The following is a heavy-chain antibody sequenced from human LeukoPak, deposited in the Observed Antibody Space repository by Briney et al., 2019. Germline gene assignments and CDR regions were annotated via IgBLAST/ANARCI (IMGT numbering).Heavy chain of an antibody. CDR2: INQDGSQI. Sequence: GGSLRLSCTMSGFSNDWMAWVRQAPEKGLEWVATINQDGSQIYYVDSMKGRFTISRDNAKNSLYLQLTSLRADDTAVYYRAREIREAAVSSWGQGTLVTVSS. V-gene: IGHV3-7*01. D-gene: IGHD6-13*01. J-gene: IGHJ4*02. CDR1: GFSNDW. CDR3: AREIREAAVSS.